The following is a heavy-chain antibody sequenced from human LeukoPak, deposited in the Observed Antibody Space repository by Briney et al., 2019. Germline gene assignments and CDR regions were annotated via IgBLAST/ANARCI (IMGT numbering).Heavy chain of an antibody. CDR1: GFTFSSYS. CDR2: ISSSSSTT. V-gene: IGHV3-48*04. J-gene: IGHJ4*02. CDR3: ARLAGHDFDY. Sequence: PGGSLRLSCAASGFTFSSYSMNWVRQAPGKGLEWVSYISSSSSTTYYADSVKGRFTISRDNAKNSLYLQMNSLRAEDTAVYYCARLAGHDFDYWGQGTLVTVSS.